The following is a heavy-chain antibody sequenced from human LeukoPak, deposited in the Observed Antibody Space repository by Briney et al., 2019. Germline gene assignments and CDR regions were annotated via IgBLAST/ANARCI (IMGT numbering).Heavy chain of an antibody. J-gene: IGHJ6*02. CDR1: GYSFTSYW. CDR3: ARLKGDGEYGMDV. Sequence: GESLKISGQGSGYSFTSYWIGWVRRLPGKGREWMGIIYPGDSDTRYSPSFQGQVTISADKSISTAYLQWSSLKASDTAMYYCARLKGDGEYGMDVWGQGTTVTVSS. CDR2: IYPGDSDT. D-gene: IGHD4-17*01. V-gene: IGHV5-51*01.